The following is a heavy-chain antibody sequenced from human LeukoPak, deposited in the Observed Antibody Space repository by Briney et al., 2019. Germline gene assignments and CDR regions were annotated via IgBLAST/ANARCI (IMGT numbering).Heavy chain of an antibody. CDR2: ISYDGGNE. V-gene: IGHV3-30*04. D-gene: IGHD3-22*01. CDR3: VRDWGYDSSGYWQKYFDT. Sequence: GRSLRLSCAASGFTFSTYAMHWVRQAPAKGLEWVAVISYDGGNEYYADSVKGRFTISRDSSENTLYLQMNSLRAEDTAVYYCVRDWGYDSSGYWQKYFDTWGQGTLVTVSS. J-gene: IGHJ4*02. CDR1: GFTFSTYA.